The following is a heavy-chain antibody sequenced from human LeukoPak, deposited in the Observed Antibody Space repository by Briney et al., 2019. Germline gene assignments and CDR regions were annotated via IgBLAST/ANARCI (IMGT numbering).Heavy chain of an antibody. CDR1: GYYLTSYW. V-gene: IGHV5-51*01. D-gene: IGHD1-1*01. CDR3: ARRNGNYFDY. Sequence: GESLKTSCKGSGYYLTSYWIGWVRQMPGKGPDWMGIIFPGDSDARYSPSFQGQVTISVDRSISTAYLQWSSLKASDTAMYYCARRNGNYFDYWGQGTPVTVSS. J-gene: IGHJ4*02. CDR2: IFPGDSDA.